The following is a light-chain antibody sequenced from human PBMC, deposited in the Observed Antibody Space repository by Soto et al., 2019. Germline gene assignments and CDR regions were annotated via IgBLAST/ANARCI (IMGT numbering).Light chain of an antibody. Sequence: QSVLTQPASVSGSPGQSITIPCTGTSSDVGSYNLVSWYQQHPGKAPKLMIYEVSKRPSGVSNRFSGSKSGNTASLTISGLQAEDEADYYCCSYAGSSTVGFGGGTKLTVL. V-gene: IGLV2-23*02. CDR3: CSYAGSSTVG. CDR2: EVS. CDR1: SSDVGSYNL. J-gene: IGLJ3*02.